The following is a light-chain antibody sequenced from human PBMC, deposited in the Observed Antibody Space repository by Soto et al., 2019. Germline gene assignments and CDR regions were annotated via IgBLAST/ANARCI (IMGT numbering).Light chain of an antibody. Sequence: EIVMTQSPATLAVAPGERATLSCRASQSVSNNLAWYQQKPGQAPRLLIFGAFTRATGIPARFSGSGSGTDFTLAISRLEPEDFAVYYCQQYGSSLWTFGQGTKVDI. J-gene: IGKJ1*01. CDR1: QSVSNN. CDR2: GAF. CDR3: QQYGSSLWT. V-gene: IGKV3-15*01.